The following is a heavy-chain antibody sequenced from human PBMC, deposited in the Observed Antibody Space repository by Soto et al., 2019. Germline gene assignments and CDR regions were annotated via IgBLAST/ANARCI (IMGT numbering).Heavy chain of an antibody. CDR3: ARITMVRGAPFDY. D-gene: IGHD3-10*01. CDR2: IIPILGIA. CDR1: GGTFSSYT. J-gene: IGHJ4*02. V-gene: IGHV1-69*02. Sequence: QVQLVQSGAEVKKPGSSVKVSCKASGGTFSSYTISWVRQAPGQGLEWMGRIIPILGIANYAQKFQGRVTITADKSTSRAYMELSSLRSEDTAVYYCARITMVRGAPFDYWGQGTLVTVSS.